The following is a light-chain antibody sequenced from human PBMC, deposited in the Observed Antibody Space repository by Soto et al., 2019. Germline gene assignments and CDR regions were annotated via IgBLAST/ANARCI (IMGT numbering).Light chain of an antibody. Sequence: QSALTQPASVSGSPGQSITISCIGTSSDVGGYNYVSWYQQHPGKAPKLMIYDVSNRPSGVSNRLSGSKSGNTASLTISGLQPEDEADYYCSSYTSSSTRVFGGGTKVTVL. CDR1: SSDVGGYNY. J-gene: IGLJ2*01. CDR2: DVS. CDR3: SSYTSSSTRV. V-gene: IGLV2-14*01.